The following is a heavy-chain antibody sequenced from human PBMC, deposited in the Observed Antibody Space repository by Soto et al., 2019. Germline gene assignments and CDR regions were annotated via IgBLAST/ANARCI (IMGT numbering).Heavy chain of an antibody. Sequence: GSLRLSCAASVFTFSSYAMSWVRQAPGKGLEWVSAISGSGGSTYYADSVKGRFTISRDNSKNTLYLQMNSLRAEDTAVYYCAKDYVVGARTSPHDYWGQGTLVTVSS. V-gene: IGHV3-23*01. CDR3: AKDYVVGARTSPHDY. D-gene: IGHD1-26*01. J-gene: IGHJ4*02. CDR1: VFTFSSYA. CDR2: ISGSGGST.